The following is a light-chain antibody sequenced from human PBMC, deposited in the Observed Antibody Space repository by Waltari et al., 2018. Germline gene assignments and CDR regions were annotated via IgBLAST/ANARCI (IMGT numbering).Light chain of an antibody. V-gene: IGLV3-19*01. CDR3: NSRDSSGNPYV. Sequence: SSDLTQDPAVSVASAPTVRLTCHGATLRTYYANRYQQKPGQAPVLVIYGKNKRPSGIPDRLYGTYSGNTASLTITGAQAEDEADYYCNSRDSSGNPYVFGSGTTVTVL. CDR1: TLRTYY. CDR2: GKN. J-gene: IGLJ1*01.